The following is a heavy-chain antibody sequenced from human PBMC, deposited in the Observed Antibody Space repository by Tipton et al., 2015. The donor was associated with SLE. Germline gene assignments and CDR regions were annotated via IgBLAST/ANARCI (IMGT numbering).Heavy chain of an antibody. D-gene: IGHD4-23*01. CDR3: ARGGTGDGRNPFDP. CDR1: GDSISNGDDY. J-gene: IGHJ5*02. V-gene: IGHV4-30-4*08. CDR2: IYYGGGT. Sequence: TLSLTCTVSGDSISNGDDYWSWIRQPPGKGLEWIGNIYYGGGTYYNPSLESRVTISLDTSKNQFSLKLNSVTAADTAVYYCARGGTGDGRNPFDPWGQGTLVIVSS.